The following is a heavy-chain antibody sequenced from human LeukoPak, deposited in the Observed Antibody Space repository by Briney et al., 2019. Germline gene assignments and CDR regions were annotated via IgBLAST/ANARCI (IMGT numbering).Heavy chain of an antibody. CDR1: GGSISSSSYY. CDR3: ARHRYYDFWSGYYALTWFDP. J-gene: IGHJ5*02. Sequence: SETLSLTCTVSGGSISSSSYYWGWIRQPPGRGLEWIGSIYYSGSTYYNPSLKSRVTISVDTSKNQFSLKLSSVTAADTAVYCCARHRYYDFWSGYYALTWFDPWGQGTLVTVSS. CDR2: IYYSGST. D-gene: IGHD3-3*01. V-gene: IGHV4-39*01.